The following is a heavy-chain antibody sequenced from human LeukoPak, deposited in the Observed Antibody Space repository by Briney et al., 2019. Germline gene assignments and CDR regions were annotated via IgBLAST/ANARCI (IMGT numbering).Heavy chain of an antibody. Sequence: GGPLSLSCAASGCTFSSYAMSWVRQATGKRLGWVSAISGSGGSTNYADSVKGRFTSSRDNSKKALYLHMNSLSGEDTAGYYCAREPIRGVFYFDSWGQGTLVTDSS. CDR2: ISGSGGST. J-gene: IGHJ4*02. D-gene: IGHD3-10*01. V-gene: IGHV3-23*01. CDR3: AREPIRGVFYFDS. CDR1: GCTFSSYA.